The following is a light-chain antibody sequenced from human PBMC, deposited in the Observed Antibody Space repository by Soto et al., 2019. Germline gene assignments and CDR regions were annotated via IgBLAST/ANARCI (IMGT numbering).Light chain of an antibody. Sequence: EIVLTQSPGTLSLSPGERATLSCRASQSVSSSYLAWYQQKPGQAPRLLIYGASSRATGIPDRFSGSGSVTDFTLTISRLEPEDVAVDDCQPYGSSRYTFGQGTKLEIK. CDR3: QPYGSSRYT. J-gene: IGKJ2*01. CDR2: GAS. CDR1: QSVSSSY. V-gene: IGKV3-20*01.